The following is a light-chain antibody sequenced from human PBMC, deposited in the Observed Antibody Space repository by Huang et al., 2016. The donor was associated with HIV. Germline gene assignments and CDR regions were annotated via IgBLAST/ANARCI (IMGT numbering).Light chain of an antibody. CDR3: QQYNNWRT. CDR2: GAS. J-gene: IGKJ3*01. V-gene: IGKV3-15*01. CDR1: QSVSSN. Sequence: EIVMTQSPATLSVSPGERATLSCRASQSVSSNFSWYQQNPGQATRLLSYGASTRATGIPARFSGSGSGTEFTLTISSLQSEDFAVYYCQQYNNWRTFGPGTKVDIK.